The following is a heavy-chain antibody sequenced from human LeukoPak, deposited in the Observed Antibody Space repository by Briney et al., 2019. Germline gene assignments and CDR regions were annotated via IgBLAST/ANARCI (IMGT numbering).Heavy chain of an antibody. CDR1: GFAFNNYA. J-gene: IGHJ4*02. CDR2: ISSGGST. CDR3: AKDTYSTSPYYFDY. D-gene: IGHD1-26*01. V-gene: IGHV3-23*01. Sequence: GGSLRLSCAAAGFAFNNYAMSWVRQAPGKGLKWVSGISSGGSTYYADSVKGRFTISRDNSKNTLYLQMNSLRAEDTAVYYCAKDTYSTSPYYFDYWGQGTLVTVSS.